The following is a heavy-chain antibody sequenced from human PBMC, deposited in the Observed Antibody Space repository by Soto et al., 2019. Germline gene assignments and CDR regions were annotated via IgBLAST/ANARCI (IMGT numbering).Heavy chain of an antibody. CDR1: GFTFSNYW. CDR2: ISGSGGST. J-gene: IGHJ1*01. CDR3: AKDSPVGVPLLRDLHD. V-gene: IGHV3-23*01. Sequence: LXLSGAASGFTFSNYWKRWGQQAPGKGLECVSVISGSGGSTYYADSFKGRFTLSRHNSKNTVYLQMNTLRAEDTAVYYCAKDSPVGVPLLRDLHDWGQGYLVTVSS. D-gene: IGHD2-15*01.